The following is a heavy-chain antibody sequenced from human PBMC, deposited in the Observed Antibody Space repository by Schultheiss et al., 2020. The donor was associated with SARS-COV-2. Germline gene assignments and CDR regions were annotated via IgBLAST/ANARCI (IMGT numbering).Heavy chain of an antibody. Sequence: SETLSLTCTVSGGSISSYYWSWIRQPPGKGLEWIGYIYYSGSTNYNPSLKSRVTISVDTSKNQFSLKLSSVTAADTAVYYCARGLKTLGYCSSTSCYRRYWYFDLWGRGTLVTVSS. J-gene: IGHJ2*01. CDR2: IYYSGST. CDR1: GGSISSYY. CDR3: ARGLKTLGYCSSTSCYRRYWYFDL. V-gene: IGHV4-59*12. D-gene: IGHD2-2*01.